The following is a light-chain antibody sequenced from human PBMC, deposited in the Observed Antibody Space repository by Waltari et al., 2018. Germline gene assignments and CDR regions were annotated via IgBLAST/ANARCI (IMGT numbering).Light chain of an antibody. J-gene: IGKJ4*01. CDR1: QSLLDSEDGNTY. V-gene: IGKV2-40*01. CDR2: EVS. CDR3: MQALEFPLT. Sequence: DIAMNQTRCSLHAPPGVWVPNSGRSSQSLLDSEDGNTYLEWYLQKPGQSPQLLIYEVSNRASGVPDRFSGSGSDTDFTLKISRVEAEDVGVYYCMQALEFPLTFGGGTKVEIK.